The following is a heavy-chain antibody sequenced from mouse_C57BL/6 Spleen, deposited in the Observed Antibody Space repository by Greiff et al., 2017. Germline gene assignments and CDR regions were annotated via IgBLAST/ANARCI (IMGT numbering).Heavy chain of an antibody. V-gene: IGHV3-6*01. CDR1: GYSITSGYY. J-gene: IGHJ1*03. CDR3: ARVYGYWYFDV. D-gene: IGHD1-1*02. CDR2: ISYDGSN. Sequence: EVKLVESGPGLVKPSQSLSLTCSVTGYSITSGYYWNWFRHFPGNKLEWMGYISYDGSNNYNPSLKNRISITRDTSKNQFFLKLNSVTTEDTATYYCARVYGYWYFDVWGTGTTVTVSS.